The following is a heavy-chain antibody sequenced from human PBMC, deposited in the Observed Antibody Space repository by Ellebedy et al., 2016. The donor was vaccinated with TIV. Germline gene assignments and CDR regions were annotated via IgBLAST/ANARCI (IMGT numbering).Heavy chain of an antibody. Sequence: GGSLRLSCKASGDSLTNYWINWVRQMPGKGLEWMGRIDPSDSYTNYSPSFKGHVTISADKSIGAAFLQWSSLKASDTAMYYCATWLDSRWTDFDAWGQGTLVTISS. J-gene: IGHJ4*02. CDR2: IDPSDSYT. CDR1: GDSLTNYW. D-gene: IGHD6-13*01. V-gene: IGHV5-10-1*01. CDR3: ATWLDSRWTDFDA.